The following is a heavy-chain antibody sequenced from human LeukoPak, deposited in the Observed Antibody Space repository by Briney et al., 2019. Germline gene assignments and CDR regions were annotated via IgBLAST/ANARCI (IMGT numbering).Heavy chain of an antibody. V-gene: IGHV4-34*01. Sequence: SETLSLTCAVYGGSFSDYFWSWIRQPPGKGLEWIGEISHSGSTTYNPSLRSRVTISGDTSKKQFSLKLSSVTAADTAVYYCVTYYYGSSAPKRSYWGQGILVTVSS. J-gene: IGHJ4*02. CDR1: GGSFSDYF. D-gene: IGHD3-22*01. CDR2: ISHSGST. CDR3: VTYYYGSSAPKRSY.